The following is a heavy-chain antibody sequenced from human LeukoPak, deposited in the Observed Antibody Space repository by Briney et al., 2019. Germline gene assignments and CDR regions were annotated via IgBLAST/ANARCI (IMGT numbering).Heavy chain of an antibody. CDR1: GFTFSSYA. J-gene: IGHJ4*02. CDR2: ISGSGGST. D-gene: IGHD3-16*01. Sequence: GGSLRLSCAASGFTFSSYAMSWVRQAPGKGLEWVSAISGSGGSTYYAGSVKGRFTISRDNSKNTLYLQMNSLRAEDTAVYYCAKDPSLGGYYFDYWGRGTLVTVSS. V-gene: IGHV3-23*01. CDR3: AKDPSLGGYYFDY.